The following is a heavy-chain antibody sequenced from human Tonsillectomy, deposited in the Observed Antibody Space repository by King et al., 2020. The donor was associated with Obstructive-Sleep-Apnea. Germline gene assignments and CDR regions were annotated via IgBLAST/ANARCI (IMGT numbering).Heavy chain of an antibody. Sequence: VQLVESGGGLVQPGGSLRLSCAVSGFTVSSSYMSWVRQAPGKGLEWVSVIYAVGGTHYADSVKGRFTISRDGSKNTLYLQMNSLRDEDTAVYSCTRDQLFCGGDCYSHDYWGQGTLVTVSS. CDR3: TRDQLFCGGDCYSHDY. CDR2: IYAVGGT. CDR1: GFTVSSSY. J-gene: IGHJ4*02. D-gene: IGHD2-21*02. V-gene: IGHV3-66*01.